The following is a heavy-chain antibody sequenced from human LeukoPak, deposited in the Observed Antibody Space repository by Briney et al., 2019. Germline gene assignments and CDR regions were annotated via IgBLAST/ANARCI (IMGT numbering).Heavy chain of an antibody. CDR3: TRDRLGESGWFDP. J-gene: IGHJ5*02. CDR1: GYTFTDYN. V-gene: IGHV1-2*02. D-gene: IGHD3-16*01. Sequence: ASVKVSCKASGYTFTDYNIHWVRQAPGQGLEWMGLINPNSGGANYAQKIQDRVTMTRDTYISTAYMELSGVRSDDAAVYYCTRDRLGESGWFDPWGQGTLVTVYS. CDR2: INPNSGGA.